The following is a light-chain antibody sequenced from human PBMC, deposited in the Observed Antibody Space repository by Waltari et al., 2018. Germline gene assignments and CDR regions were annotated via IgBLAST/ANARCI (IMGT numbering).Light chain of an antibody. CDR1: SNDVGVYNS. J-gene: IGLJ2*01. V-gene: IGLV2-14*01. CDR3: SSQSSNDVVL. Sequence: QSALTQPASVSGSPGQSVTIFCAGTSNDVGVYNSVSWYQEHPGQAPRVIIYDVSDRPSGVSDRVSGSKSGNTASLTISGLQAEDEADYYCSSQSSNDVVLFGGGTKLTVL. CDR2: DVS.